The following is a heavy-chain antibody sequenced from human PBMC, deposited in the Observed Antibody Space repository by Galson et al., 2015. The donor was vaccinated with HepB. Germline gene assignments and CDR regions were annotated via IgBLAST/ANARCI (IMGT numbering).Heavy chain of an antibody. J-gene: IGHJ5*02. CDR1: GGSISSYY. D-gene: IGHD1-26*01. Sequence: SETLSLTCTVSGGSISSYYWSWIRQPSGKGLEWIGYIYYSGSTNYNPSLKSRVTISVDTSKNQFSLKLSSVTAADTAVYYCARGPYSGSYYYWFDPWGQGTLVTVSS. CDR3: ARGPYSGSYYYWFDP. V-gene: IGHV4-59*01. CDR2: IYYSGST.